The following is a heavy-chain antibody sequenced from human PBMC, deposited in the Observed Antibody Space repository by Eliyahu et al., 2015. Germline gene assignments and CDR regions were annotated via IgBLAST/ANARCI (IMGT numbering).Heavy chain of an antibody. CDR1: GYTFSGFX. Sequence: QVQLVQSGAEVKNPGASVKVSCKASGYTFSGFXXHWARXAPGQGLEXMGWINPNGGGTHYAEKFQGRVTMTRDTSINTAYMEVTSLRSDDTAVYFCARERAECXGGNCHRRTFDPWGQGTLVTVSS. D-gene: IGHD2-15*01. CDR3: ARERAECXGGNCHRRTFDP. V-gene: IGHV1-2*02. CDR2: INPNGGGT. J-gene: IGHJ5*02.